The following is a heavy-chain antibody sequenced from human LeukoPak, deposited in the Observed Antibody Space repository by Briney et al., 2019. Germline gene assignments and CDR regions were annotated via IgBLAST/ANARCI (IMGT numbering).Heavy chain of an antibody. Sequence: ASVKVSCKASGYTFTGYYMHWVRQAPGQGLGWMGWINPNSGGTNYAQKFQGRVTMTRDTSISTAYMELSRLRSDDTAVYYCARGGLHDYSNYFDYWGQGTLVTVSS. J-gene: IGHJ4*02. CDR2: INPNSGGT. V-gene: IGHV1-2*02. D-gene: IGHD4-11*01. CDR3: ARGGLHDYSNYFDY. CDR1: GYTFTGYY.